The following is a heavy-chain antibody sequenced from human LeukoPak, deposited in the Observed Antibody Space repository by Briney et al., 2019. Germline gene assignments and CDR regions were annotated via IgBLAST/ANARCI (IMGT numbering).Heavy chain of an antibody. CDR2: ITGSSRTK. D-gene: IGHD6-19*01. CDR3: ARPTSSGWYSH. J-gene: IGHJ3*01. V-gene: IGHV3-48*01. CDR1: GFIFSNYD. Sequence: GGSLRLSCAASGFIFSNYDTNWVRQAPGKGLEWVSYITGSSRTKSYADSVKGRFTISRDNVENSVYLQMNSLRAEDTAVYYCARPTSSGWYSHWGQGTMVTVSS.